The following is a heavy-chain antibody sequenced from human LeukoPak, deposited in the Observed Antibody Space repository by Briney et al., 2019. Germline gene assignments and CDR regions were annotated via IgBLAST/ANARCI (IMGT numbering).Heavy chain of an antibody. D-gene: IGHD3-9*01. V-gene: IGHV3-21*01. CDR3: ARSGSYFDWLPFDY. CDR2: ISSSSSYI. CDR1: GFTFSSYS. Sequence: PGGSLRLSCAASGFTFSSYSMNWIRQAPGKGLEWVSSISSSSSYIYYADSVKGRFTISRDNAKNSLYLQMNSLRAEDTAVYYCARSGSYFDWLPFDYWGQGTLVTVSS. J-gene: IGHJ4*02.